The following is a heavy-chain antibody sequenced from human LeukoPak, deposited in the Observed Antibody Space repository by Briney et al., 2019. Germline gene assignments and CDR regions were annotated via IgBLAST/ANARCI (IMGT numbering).Heavy chain of an antibody. CDR1: GGSFSGYY. D-gene: IGHD4-17*01. CDR2: INHSGST. CDR3: ARDPMTTVTTFDY. J-gene: IGHJ4*02. V-gene: IGHV4-34*01. Sequence: PSETLSLTCAVYGGSFSGYYWSWIRQPPGKGLEWIGEINHSGSTNYNPSLKSRVTISVDMSKNQFSLKLSSVTAADTAVYYCARDPMTTVTTFDYWGQGTLVTVSS.